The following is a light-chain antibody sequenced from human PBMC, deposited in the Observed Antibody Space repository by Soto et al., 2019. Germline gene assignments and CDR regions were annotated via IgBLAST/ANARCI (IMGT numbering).Light chain of an antibody. CDR2: AAS. Sequence: DIQMTQSPSSLSASVGDRVTITCRASQNINTLLNWYQHKPGEAPRLLISAASSLRSGVPSRFRGGGSGTHFTLAISSLQPEDSASYYCQQSYSSPITFGHGTRLEMK. CDR3: QQSYSSPIT. CDR1: QNINTL. J-gene: IGKJ5*01. V-gene: IGKV1-39*01.